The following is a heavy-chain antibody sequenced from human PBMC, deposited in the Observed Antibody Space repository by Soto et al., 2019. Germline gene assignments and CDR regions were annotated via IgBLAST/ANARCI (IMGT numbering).Heavy chain of an antibody. CDR2: TYFRSKWYN. CDR3: AKGDNLGPKTGYAFDP. V-gene: IGHV6-1*01. J-gene: IGHJ5*02. CDR1: GDSVSSNTAS. Sequence: LSLTCAISGDSVSSNTASWIWIRQSPSRGLERLGRTYFRSKWYNDYAVSVKSRIIINPDTSNNQFSLQLNSVTPEDTAVYFCAKGDNLGPKTGYAFDPWGQGIMVTVSS. D-gene: IGHD5-12*01.